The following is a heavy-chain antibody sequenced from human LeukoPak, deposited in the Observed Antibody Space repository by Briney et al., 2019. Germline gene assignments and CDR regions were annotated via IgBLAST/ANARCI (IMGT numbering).Heavy chain of an antibody. CDR1: GGSISSSSYY. D-gene: IGHD2/OR15-2a*01. Sequence: SETLSLTCTVSGGSISSSSYYWGWIRQPPGKGLEWIGGIYYSGSTNYNPSLKSRVTISVDTSKNQFSLKLSSVTAADTAVYYCARGWRNHDAFDIWGQGTMVTVSS. J-gene: IGHJ3*02. CDR2: IYYSGST. V-gene: IGHV4-39*07. CDR3: ARGWRNHDAFDI.